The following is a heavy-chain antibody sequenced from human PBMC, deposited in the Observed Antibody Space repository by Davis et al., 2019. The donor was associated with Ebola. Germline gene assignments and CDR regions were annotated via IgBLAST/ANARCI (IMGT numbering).Heavy chain of an antibody. CDR2: ITGSADTT. CDR1: AFTFSSYA. V-gene: IGHV3-23*01. Sequence: GESLRLSCTASAFTFSSYAMNWVRQAPGKGLEWVSAITGSADTTYYADSVKGRFTISRDNAKNSLYLQMNSLRAEDTAVYYCARAVVVPGPYYFDYWGQGTLVNVSS. J-gene: IGHJ4*02. CDR3: ARAVVVPGPYYFDY. D-gene: IGHD2-2*01.